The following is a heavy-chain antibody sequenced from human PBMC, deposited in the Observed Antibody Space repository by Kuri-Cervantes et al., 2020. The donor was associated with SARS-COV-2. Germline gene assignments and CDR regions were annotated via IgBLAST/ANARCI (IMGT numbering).Heavy chain of an antibody. CDR1: GGSFSGYY. CDR2: INHSGST. V-gene: IGHV4-34*01. CDR3: ARGKWLSAYYYYYYGMDV. D-gene: IGHD3-22*01. Sequence: SETLSLTCAVYGGSFSGYYWRWIRQPPGKGLEWIGEINHSGSTNYNPSLKSRVTISVDTSKNQFSLKLSSVTAADTAVYYCARGKWLSAYYYYYYGMDVWGQGTTVTVSS. J-gene: IGHJ6*02.